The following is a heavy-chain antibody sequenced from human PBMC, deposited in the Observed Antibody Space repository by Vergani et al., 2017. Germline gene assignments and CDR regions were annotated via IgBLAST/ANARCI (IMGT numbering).Heavy chain of an antibody. V-gene: IGHV4-31*03. D-gene: IGHD5-12*01. J-gene: IGHJ4*02. CDR2: ITASGNT. CDR3: ARVVALDCRYVDY. Sequence: VQLQESGPGLVNPSQTLSLTCSVSGASISIGGHFWTWLRQRPGKGLEWIGYITASGNTDFYPSLRRRLSMSVDTSKNIFSLKLTSLTAADTAMYYCARVVALDCRYVDYWGQGIQVTVSS. CDR1: GASISIGGHF.